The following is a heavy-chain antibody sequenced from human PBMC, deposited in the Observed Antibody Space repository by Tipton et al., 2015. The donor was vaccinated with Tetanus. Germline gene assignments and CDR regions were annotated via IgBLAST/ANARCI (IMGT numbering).Heavy chain of an antibody. Sequence: SLRLSCAASGFTFSSYSMNWVRQAPGKGLEWVSYISSSSSTIYYADSVKGRFTISRDNAKNSLYLQMNSLRAEDTAVYYCARDPAGYGDYEEGGATFGYWGQGTLVTVSS. CDR2: ISSSSSTI. D-gene: IGHD4-17*01. CDR1: GFTFSSYS. J-gene: IGHJ4*02. CDR3: ARDPAGYGDYEEGGATFGY. V-gene: IGHV3-48*01.